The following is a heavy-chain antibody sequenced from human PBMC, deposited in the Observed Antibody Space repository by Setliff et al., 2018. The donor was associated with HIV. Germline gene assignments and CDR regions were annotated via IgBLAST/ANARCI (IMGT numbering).Heavy chain of an antibody. Sequence: GAAVKVSCKPSGHTFTNYDFNWVRQAAGHGLEWMGWMTPYSGNTGYAQKFQGRVSMTRNTSISTAYMELSSLRSEDTAVYYCARVGAYWTQFDDWGQGTMVTVSS. CDR1: GHTFTNYD. CDR3: ARVGAYWTQFDD. V-gene: IGHV1-8*01. CDR2: MTPYSGNT. D-gene: IGHD3-16*01. J-gene: IGHJ4*01.